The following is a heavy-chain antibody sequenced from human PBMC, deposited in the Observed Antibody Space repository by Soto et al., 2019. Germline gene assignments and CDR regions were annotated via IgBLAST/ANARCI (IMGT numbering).Heavy chain of an antibody. CDR3: VRATLSWGHYYFRGLDV. J-gene: IGHJ6*02. D-gene: IGHD3-22*01. V-gene: IGHV3-7*01. CDR1: GFMFGTYW. CDR2: IKHDGNEK. Sequence: GGSLRLSCAATGFMFGTYWMSWVRQAPGKGLEWVANIKHDGNEKYYADSVKGRFTVSRDNVKNFLHLQMSSLRGDDTGVYFWVRATLSWGHYYFRGLDVWGQGTTVTVSS.